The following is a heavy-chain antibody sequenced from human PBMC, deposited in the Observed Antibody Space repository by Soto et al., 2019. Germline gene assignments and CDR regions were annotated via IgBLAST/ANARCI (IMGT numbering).Heavy chain of an antibody. CDR2: INPNSGGT. D-gene: IGHD1-1*01. J-gene: IGHJ6*02. Sequence: ASVKVSCKASGYTFTGYYMHWVRQAPGQGLEWMGWINPNSGGTNYAQKFQGWVTMTRDTSISTAYMELSRLRSDDTAVYYCARDSIPMKQERPYYYYGMDVWSQGTTVTVSS. V-gene: IGHV1-2*04. CDR1: GYTFTGYY. CDR3: ARDSIPMKQERPYYYYGMDV.